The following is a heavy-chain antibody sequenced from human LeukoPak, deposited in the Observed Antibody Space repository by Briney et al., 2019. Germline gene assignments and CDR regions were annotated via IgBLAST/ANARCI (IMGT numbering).Heavy chain of an antibody. V-gene: IGHV4-59*08. J-gene: IGHJ4*01. CDR3: ARHRDYYDT. CDR2: IYSSGSA. Sequence: SETLSLTCTVSGASINNNFWTWIRQPPGKGLEWIGYIYSSGSANYNPSLKSRVIISGDTSKNQISLNLTSVTAAGTAVYFCARHRDYYDTWGHGTLVTVSS. CDR1: GASINNNF. D-gene: IGHD3-22*01.